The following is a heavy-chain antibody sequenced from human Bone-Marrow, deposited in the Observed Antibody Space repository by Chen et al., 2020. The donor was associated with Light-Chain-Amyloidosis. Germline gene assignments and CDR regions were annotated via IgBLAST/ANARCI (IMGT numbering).Heavy chain of an antibody. CDR2: LSYDGNRK. V-gene: IGHV3-30-3*01. CDR1: GFTFSNYG. CDR3: ARVSFARGGPARPPGDS. D-gene: IGHD6-6*01. Sequence: QVQLVESGGGVVQPGRSLRLSCAASGFTFSNYGMHWVRQTPGKGLEWVAVLSYDGNRKYYADSVKGRFTISRDSSKNTLYLQMNSLRAEDTAVYYCARVSFARGGPARPPGDSWGQGTLVTVSS. J-gene: IGHJ4*02.